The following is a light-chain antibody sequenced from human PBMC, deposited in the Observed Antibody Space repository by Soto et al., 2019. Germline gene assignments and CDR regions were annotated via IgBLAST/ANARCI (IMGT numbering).Light chain of an antibody. CDR3: AAWDDILNGYV. J-gene: IGLJ1*01. Sequence: QSVLTQPPSASGTPGQRVTISCSGSSSNIESNTVTWYQQLPGTAPKLVIYSNYDRPSGVPDRFSGSTSGTSASLVIRGLQSEYEADYYCAAWDDILNGYVFGGGTKGTVL. V-gene: IGLV1-44*01. CDR1: SSNIESNT. CDR2: SNY.